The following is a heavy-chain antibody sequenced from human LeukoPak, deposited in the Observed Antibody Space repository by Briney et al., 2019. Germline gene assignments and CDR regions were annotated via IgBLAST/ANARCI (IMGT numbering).Heavy chain of an antibody. V-gene: IGHV4-39*01. J-gene: IGHJ4*02. CDR3: ARAYYYDSSGYYYPGMFDY. CDR1: APSISMTRYG. Sequence: TVYAPSISMTRYGSGRLRQPPGKGLELFGRMDSSGSTYYNPSLKSRVTISVDTSKNQFSLKLSSVTAADTAVYYCARAYYYDSSGYYYPGMFDYWGQGTLVTVSS. CDR2: MDSSGST. D-gene: IGHD3-22*01.